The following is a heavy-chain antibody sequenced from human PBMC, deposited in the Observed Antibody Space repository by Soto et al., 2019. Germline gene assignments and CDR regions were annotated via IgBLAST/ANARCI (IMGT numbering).Heavy chain of an antibody. V-gene: IGHV3-15*01. CDR2: IKSKTDGGTT. CDR3: TTELLLWFGELSRFDY. D-gene: IGHD3-10*01. Sequence: EVQLVESGGGLVKPGGSLRLSCAAFGFTFSNAWMSWVRQAPGKGLEWVGRIKSKTDGGTTDYAAPVKGRFTISRDDSKNTLYLQMNSLKTEDTAVYYCTTELLLWFGELSRFDYWGQGTLVTVSS. CDR1: GFTFSNAW. J-gene: IGHJ4*02.